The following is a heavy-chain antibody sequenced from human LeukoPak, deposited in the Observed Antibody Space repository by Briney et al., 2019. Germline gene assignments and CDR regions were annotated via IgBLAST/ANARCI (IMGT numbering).Heavy chain of an antibody. CDR1: GGTFSSYA. Sequence: SVKVSCKASGGTFSSYAISWVRQAPGQGLEWMGRIIPILGIANYAQKFQGRVTITADKSTSTAYMELSSLRSEDTAVYYCARDGYGSSWYGVYWGQGTLVTVSS. J-gene: IGHJ4*02. CDR3: ARDGYGSSWYGVY. CDR2: IIPILGIA. D-gene: IGHD6-13*01. V-gene: IGHV1-69*04.